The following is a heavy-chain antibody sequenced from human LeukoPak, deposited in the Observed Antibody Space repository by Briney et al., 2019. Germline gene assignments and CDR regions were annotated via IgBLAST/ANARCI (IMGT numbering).Heavy chain of an antibody. CDR3: AKDLYTYGTTPLDY. J-gene: IGHJ4*02. CDR1: GFTFSSYA. V-gene: IGHV3-23*01. CDR2: ISSSGGST. Sequence: PGGSLRLSCAASGFTFSSYAMSWVRQTAGKGLEWASSISSSGGSTYYADSVKGRFTISRDYSKNTLYLQMNSLRAEDTAVYYCAKDLYTYGTTPLDYWGQGTLVTVSS. D-gene: IGHD5-18*01.